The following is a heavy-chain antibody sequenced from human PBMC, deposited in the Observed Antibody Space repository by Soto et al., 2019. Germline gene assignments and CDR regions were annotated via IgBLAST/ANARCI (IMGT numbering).Heavy chain of an antibody. V-gene: IGHV3-7*05. J-gene: IGHJ4*02. CDR2: MNEDGSEK. CDR3: SRTNVASAGTDF. CDR1: GFTFSTHW. D-gene: IGHD6-13*01. Sequence: EVQLVESGGGLVQPGGSLTLSCAASGFTFSTHWISWVRQAPGKGLEWVARMNEDGSEKYYVDSVKGRFTISRDNAKNSVYLQMNSLSAEDTAMYYCSRTNVASAGTDFSGQRPMVIVSS.